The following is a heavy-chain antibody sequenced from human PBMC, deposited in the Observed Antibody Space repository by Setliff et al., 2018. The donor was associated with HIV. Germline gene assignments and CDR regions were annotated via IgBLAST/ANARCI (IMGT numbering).Heavy chain of an antibody. CDR1: GYIFTSHS. J-gene: IGHJ4*02. D-gene: IGHD1-1*01. CDR3: VRDENRAAGGTLFYFDL. Sequence: ASVKVSCKASGYIFTSHSISWVRQAPGQGLVWMGWISVYNGNTKYAQKFQGRITLTTDIYSTTAYMELGSLTSDDTAVYSCVRDENRAAGGTLFYFDLWGQGTLVTVSS. V-gene: IGHV1-18*01. CDR2: ISVYNGNT.